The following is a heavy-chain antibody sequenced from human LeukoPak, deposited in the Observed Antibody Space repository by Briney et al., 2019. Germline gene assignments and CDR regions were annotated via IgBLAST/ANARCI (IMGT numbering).Heavy chain of an antibody. J-gene: IGHJ3*02. V-gene: IGHV3-30*18. CDR3: AKDLSSWDAFDI. D-gene: IGHD6-13*01. CDR1: GFTFSSYG. CDR2: ISYDGSNK. Sequence: GGSLRLSCAASGFTFSSYGMHWVRQAPGKGLEWVAVISYDGSNKYYADPVKGRFTISRDNSKNTLYLQMNSLRAEDTAVYYCAKDLSSWDAFDIWGQGTMVTVSS.